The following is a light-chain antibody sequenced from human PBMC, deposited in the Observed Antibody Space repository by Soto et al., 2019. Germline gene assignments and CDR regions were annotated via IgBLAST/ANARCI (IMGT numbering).Light chain of an antibody. CDR3: QQYMNYAT. CDR2: DAS. CDR1: QSISTW. J-gene: IGKJ1*01. Sequence: DIQMTQSPSTLSAYVGDRVTFTCRASQSISTWLAWYQQKPGKAPKLLIYDASSLQSDVPSRFSGSGSGTEFTLTISALQTDDFASYYWQQYMNYATFGQGTKVEI. V-gene: IGKV1-5*01.